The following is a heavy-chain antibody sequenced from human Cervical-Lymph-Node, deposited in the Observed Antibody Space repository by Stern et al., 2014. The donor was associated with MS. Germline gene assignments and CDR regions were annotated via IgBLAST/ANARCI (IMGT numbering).Heavy chain of an antibody. CDR3: ARHFLHERTGINWYFDL. J-gene: IGHJ2*01. CDR2: CHDSGST. D-gene: IGHD7-27*01. V-gene: IGHV4-59*08. CDR1: GGSISRDY. Sequence: QVQLQESGPGLVKPSETLSLTCSVSGGSISRDYWSWLRQPPGKGLEWIGYCHDSGSTDSNPSLKSRVTISQDTPKKQFSLKLKSVTAADTAVYYCARHFLHERTGINWYFDLWGRGTLVTVSS.